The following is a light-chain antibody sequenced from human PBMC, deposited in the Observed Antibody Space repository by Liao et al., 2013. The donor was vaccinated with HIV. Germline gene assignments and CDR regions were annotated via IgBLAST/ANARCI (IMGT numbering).Light chain of an antibody. CDR1: KLGDKY. J-gene: IGLJ2*01. Sequence: SYELTQPPSVSVSPGQTASITCSGDKLGDKYACWYQQKPGQSPVLVIYQDSRRPLGIPERFSGSNSENTGTLTISGTQPMDEADYYCQVWDRDTALFGGGTKLTVL. V-gene: IGLV3-1*01. CDR3: QVWDRDTAL. CDR2: QDS.